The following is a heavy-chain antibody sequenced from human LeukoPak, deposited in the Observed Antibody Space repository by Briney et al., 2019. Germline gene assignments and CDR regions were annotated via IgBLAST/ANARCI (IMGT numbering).Heavy chain of an antibody. CDR3: ARSKWVAATYFDY. D-gene: IGHD2-15*01. CDR2: IYHSGST. CDR1: GYSISSGYY. V-gene: IGHV4-38-2*01. J-gene: IGHJ4*02. Sequence: SETLSLTCAVSGYSISSGYYWGWIRQPPGKGLEWIGSIYHSGSTYYNPSLKSRVTISVDTPKNQFSLKLSSVTAADTAVYYCARSKWVAATYFDYWGQGTLVTVSS.